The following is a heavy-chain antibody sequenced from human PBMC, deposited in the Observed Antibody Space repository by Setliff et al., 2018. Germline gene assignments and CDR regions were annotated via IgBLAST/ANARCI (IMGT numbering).Heavy chain of an antibody. CDR3: ARTTGYRLEGDFDY. V-gene: IGHV3-48*03. CDR2: IHDSGNPT. J-gene: IGHJ4*02. CDR1: GYTSSSYA. D-gene: IGHD3-16*01. Sequence: GGSLRLSCAASGYTSSSYAMTWVRQAPGKGLEWVSIIHDSGNPTYYADSVKGRFTVSRDNAKNSLYLQMTSLRAEDTAIYYCARTTGYRLEGDFDYWGQGTLVTVSS.